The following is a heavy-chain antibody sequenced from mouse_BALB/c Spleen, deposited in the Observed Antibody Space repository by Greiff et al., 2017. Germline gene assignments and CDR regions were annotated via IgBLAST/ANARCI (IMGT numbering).Heavy chain of an antibody. Sequence: EVKLVESGGGLVQPGGSLKLSCAASGFTFSSYTMSWVRQTPEKRLEWVAYISNGGGSTYYPDTVKGRFTISRDNAKNTLYLQMSSLKSEDTAMYYCARLTGTGYFDYWGQGTTLTVSS. CDR2: ISNGGGST. V-gene: IGHV5-12-2*01. CDR1: GFTFSSYT. D-gene: IGHD4-1*01. CDR3: ARLTGTGYFDY. J-gene: IGHJ2*01.